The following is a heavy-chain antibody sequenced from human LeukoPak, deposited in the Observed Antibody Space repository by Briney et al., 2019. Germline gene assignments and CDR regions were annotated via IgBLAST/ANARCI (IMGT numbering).Heavy chain of an antibody. J-gene: IGHJ6*03. CDR1: GGSISSYY. CDR3: ATATVTRYYYYYMDV. Sequence: PSETLALTCNVSGGSISSYYWSWIRQPPGKGLEWIGYVYSSGSTYNNPSLKSRVTISVDTSKNHFSLKLRSVTAADTATYYCATATVTRYYYYYMDVWGKGTTVTVSS. CDR2: VYSSGST. V-gene: IGHV4-59*01. D-gene: IGHD4-17*01.